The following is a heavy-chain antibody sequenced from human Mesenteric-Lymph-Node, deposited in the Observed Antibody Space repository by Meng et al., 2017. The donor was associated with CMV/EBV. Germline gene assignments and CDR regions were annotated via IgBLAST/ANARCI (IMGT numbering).Heavy chain of an antibody. D-gene: IGHD3-16*01. CDR1: GFSFSVYS. CDR3: AKSLGGEENY. Sequence: GESLKISCAASGFSFSVYSMNWVRQAPGKGLEWVSSISNGGSYMYYADSVKGRFTISRDDAQKSLYLQMNSLRVEDTAVYYCAKSLGGEENYWGQGTLVTVSS. CDR2: ISNGGSYM. V-gene: IGHV3-21*01. J-gene: IGHJ4*02.